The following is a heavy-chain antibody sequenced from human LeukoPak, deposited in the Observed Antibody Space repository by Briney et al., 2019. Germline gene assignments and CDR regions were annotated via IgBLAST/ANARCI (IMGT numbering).Heavy chain of an antibody. V-gene: IGHV1-2*06. D-gene: IGHD5-18*01. CDR3: ARGRGYSYGYALKTTPEDDY. J-gene: IGHJ4*02. Sequence: ASVKVSCKASGYTFTGYYMHWVRQAPGQGLEWMGRINPNSGGTNYAQKFQGRVTMRRDTSISTAYMELSRLRSDDTAVYYCARGRGYSYGYALKTTPEDDYWGQGTLVTVSS. CDR2: INPNSGGT. CDR1: GYTFTGYY.